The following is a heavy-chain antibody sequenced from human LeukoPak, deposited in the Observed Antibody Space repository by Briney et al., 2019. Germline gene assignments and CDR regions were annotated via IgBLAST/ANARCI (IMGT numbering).Heavy chain of an antibody. J-gene: IGHJ4*02. Sequence: GGSLRLSCAAYGFTFGKYWMRWVRQTPGKGLEWVANIKQDGSEKYYVDAVKGRFTISRDNAKTSLYLQMNSLRAEDTAIYYCARGCCLLEYWGQGTLVTVSS. D-gene: IGHD5/OR15-5a*01. V-gene: IGHV3-7*05. CDR3: ARGCCLLEY. CDR1: GFTFGKYW. CDR2: IKQDGSEK.